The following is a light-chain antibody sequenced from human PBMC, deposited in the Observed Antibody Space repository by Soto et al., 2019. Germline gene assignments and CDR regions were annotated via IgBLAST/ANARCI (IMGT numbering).Light chain of an antibody. CDR3: QQYSSSPYT. Sequence: EIVLTQSPGTLSLSPGERATLSCRASQSVSSSYLAWYQQKPGQAPRLLIYGASSRATGIPDRFSGSGSGTDFTLTTSRLEPEDFAVYYCQQYSSSPYTFGQGTKLEIK. CDR2: GAS. V-gene: IGKV3-20*01. CDR1: QSVSSSY. J-gene: IGKJ2*01.